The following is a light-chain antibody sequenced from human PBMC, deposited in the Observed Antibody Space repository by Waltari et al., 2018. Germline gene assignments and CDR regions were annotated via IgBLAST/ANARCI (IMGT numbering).Light chain of an antibody. CDR1: QSVSTY. V-gene: IGKV3-11*01. CDR3: HQRSNWPRT. J-gene: IGKJ1*01. CDR2: DTS. Sequence: EIVLTQSPATLSLSPGETATLSCRARQSVSTYLAWYQQKPGQSPRLLIYDTSNRATGIPARFSGSGSGTDFTLTISSLEPEDFAVYYCHQRSNWPRTFGQGTKVEI.